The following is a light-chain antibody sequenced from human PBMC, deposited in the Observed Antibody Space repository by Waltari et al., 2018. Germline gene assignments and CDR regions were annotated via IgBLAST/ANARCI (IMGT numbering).Light chain of an antibody. V-gene: IGLV2-14*01. CDR1: SSDVGFYDF. Sequence: QSALTQPASVSGSPGQSIPISCTGPSSDVGFYDFVSWFQQHPGQAPKVMIYKVNNRPSGVSNRFSGSKSANTASLTISGLQAEDEADYYCSSYTRRSYWVFGGGTQLTVL. CDR3: SSYTRRSYWV. CDR2: KVN. J-gene: IGLJ3*02.